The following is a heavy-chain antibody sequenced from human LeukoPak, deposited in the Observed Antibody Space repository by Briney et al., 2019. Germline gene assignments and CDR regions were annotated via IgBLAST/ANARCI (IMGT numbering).Heavy chain of an antibody. CDR2: ISSSSSYI. Sequence: GGSLRLSCAASGFTFSSYRMNWVRQAPGKGLEWVSSISSSSSYIYYADSVKGRFTISRDNAKNSLYLQMNSLRAEDTAVYYCARDLSGYSSGWYDYWGQGTLVTVSS. J-gene: IGHJ4*02. D-gene: IGHD6-19*01. CDR1: GFTFSSYR. CDR3: ARDLSGYSSGWYDY. V-gene: IGHV3-21*01.